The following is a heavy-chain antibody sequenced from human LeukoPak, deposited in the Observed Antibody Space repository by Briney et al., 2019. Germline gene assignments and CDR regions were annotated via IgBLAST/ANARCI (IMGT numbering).Heavy chain of an antibody. CDR2: INHSGST. CDR1: GGSFSGYY. CDR3: ARGPRSSTGNYAFDI. J-gene: IGHJ3*02. Sequence: PSETLSLTCAVYGGSFSGYYWSWIRQPPGKGLGWIGEINHSGSTNYNPSLKSRVTISVDTSKNQFSLKLSSVTAADTAVYYCARGPRSSTGNYAFDIWGQGTMVTVSS. D-gene: IGHD2-2*01. V-gene: IGHV4-34*01.